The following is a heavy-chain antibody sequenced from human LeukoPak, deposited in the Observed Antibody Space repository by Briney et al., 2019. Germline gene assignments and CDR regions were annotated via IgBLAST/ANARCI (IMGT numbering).Heavy chain of an antibody. CDR1: GFSLSSYA. V-gene: IGHV3-23*01. CDR2: MSSSDDGR. D-gene: IGHD2-15*01. Sequence: GGSLRLSCATSGFSLSSYAMSWVRQAPGKGLEWVSAMSSSDDGRYYAASVRGRFTISRDTSRSTLYVQMNSLRAEDAAVYYCAKAPVTSCRGAFCYPFDYWGQGTLVTVSS. CDR3: AKAPVTSCRGAFCYPFDY. J-gene: IGHJ4*02.